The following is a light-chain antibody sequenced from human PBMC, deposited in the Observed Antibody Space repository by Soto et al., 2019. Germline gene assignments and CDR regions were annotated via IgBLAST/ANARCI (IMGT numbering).Light chain of an antibody. J-gene: IGKJ1*01. Sequence: EIVLTQSPATLSLSPGERATLSCRASQSVSSYLAWYQQKPGQAPRLLIYDASNRATGIPARFSGSGSGTDFTLTSSSLEPEDFAVYYCQQRSNSWTFGQGTKMETK. V-gene: IGKV3-11*01. CDR2: DAS. CDR3: QQRSNSWT. CDR1: QSVSSY.